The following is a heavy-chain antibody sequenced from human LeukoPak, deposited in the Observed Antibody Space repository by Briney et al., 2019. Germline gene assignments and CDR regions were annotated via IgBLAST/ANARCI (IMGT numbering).Heavy chain of an antibody. CDR1: GVTLSTYA. J-gene: IGHJ4*02. CDR2: ISSSGSGGNT. CDR3: AKAIYYAAWELLSFGY. D-gene: IGHD1-26*01. V-gene: IGHV3-23*01. Sequence: PGGSLRLSCAASGVTLSTYAMSWARQAPGRGLEWVSGISSSGSGGNTYYADSVKGRFTISRDNSKNTLYLQMNSLRAEDTAVYYCAKAIYYAAWELLSFGYWGQGTLVTASS.